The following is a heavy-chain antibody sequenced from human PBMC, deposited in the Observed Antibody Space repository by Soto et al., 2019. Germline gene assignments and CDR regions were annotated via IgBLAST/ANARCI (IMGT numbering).Heavy chain of an antibody. CDR1: RKTFNIFA. D-gene: IGHD2-8*01. CDR2: IVPLSGTA. CDR3: ASGVAEDRFEF. J-gene: IGHJ1*01. V-gene: IGHV1-69*01. Sequence: QVQLVQSGAEVRKPGSSVKVSCQASRKTFNIFAFSWVRQAPGQGLQFVGGIVPLSGTAKSAQEFQDRVTLTADESTSTIYMELRTLQSDDTAIFYCASGVAEDRFEFWGQGTLVTVSS.